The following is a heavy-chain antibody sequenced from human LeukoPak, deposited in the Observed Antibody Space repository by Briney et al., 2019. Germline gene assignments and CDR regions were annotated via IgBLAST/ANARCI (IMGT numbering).Heavy chain of an antibody. CDR1: GFTFSSYA. V-gene: IGHV4-30-2*01. CDR3: ARARPGGAFDI. D-gene: IGHD3-16*01. Sequence: LRLSCAASGFTFSSYAMSWIRQPPGKGLEWIGYIYHSGSTYYNPSLKSRVTISVDRSKNQFSLKLSSVTAADTAVYYCARARPGGAFDIWGQGTMVTVSS. CDR2: IYHSGST. J-gene: IGHJ3*02.